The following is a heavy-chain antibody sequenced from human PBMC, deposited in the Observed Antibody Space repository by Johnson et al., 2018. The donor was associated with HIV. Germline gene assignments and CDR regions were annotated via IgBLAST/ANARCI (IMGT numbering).Heavy chain of an antibody. CDR2: IWYDGSNK. Sequence: QVQLVESGGGVVQPGRSLRLSCAASGFTFSSYGMHWVRQAPGKGLEWVAVIWYDGSNKYYADSVKGRFTISRDNSKNTLYLQMNSLRAEDTAVYYCAKVMYSSSSVGAFDIWGQGTMVTVSS. J-gene: IGHJ3*02. CDR3: AKVMYSSSSVGAFDI. CDR1: GFTFSSYG. D-gene: IGHD6-6*01. V-gene: IGHV3-33*06.